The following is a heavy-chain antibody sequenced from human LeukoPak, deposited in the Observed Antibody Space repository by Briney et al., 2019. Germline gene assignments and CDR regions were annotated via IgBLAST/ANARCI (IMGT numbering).Heavy chain of an antibody. CDR1: GYTFTSYG. D-gene: IGHD1-26*01. Sequence: GASVKVSCKASGYTFTSYGISWVRQAPGQGLEWMGWISAYNGNTNYAQKLQGRATMTTDTSTSTAYMELRSLRSDDTAVYYCARRESSGSYYYYYYYMDVWGKGTTVTVSS. V-gene: IGHV1-18*01. CDR2: ISAYNGNT. CDR3: ARRESSGSYYYYYYYMDV. J-gene: IGHJ6*03.